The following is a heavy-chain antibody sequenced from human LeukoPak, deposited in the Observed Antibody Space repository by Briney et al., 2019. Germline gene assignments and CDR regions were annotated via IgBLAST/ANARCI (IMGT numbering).Heavy chain of an antibody. CDR2: IFPSGRT. CDR1: GGPIDTYY. J-gene: IGHJ6*03. Sequence: PSETLSLTCNVTGGPIDTYYWTWLRQPVGKRLEWIGRIFPSGRTNYNPSLQSRVIISVDKSKKHLSLKLSSVTAADTAVYYCARETGGYGVHYYMDVWGKGTTVTVSS. CDR3: ARETGGYGVHYYMDV. D-gene: IGHD4-17*01. V-gene: IGHV4-4*07.